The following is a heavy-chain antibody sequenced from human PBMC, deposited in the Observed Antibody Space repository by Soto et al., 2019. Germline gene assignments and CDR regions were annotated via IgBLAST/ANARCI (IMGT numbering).Heavy chain of an antibody. CDR2: VIPTFGTS. D-gene: IGHD6-6*01. J-gene: IGHJ4*02. Sequence: SVKVSCKASGASFSRYALSWVRQAPGQGLEWMGSVIPTFGTSSYAHDFQGRVTITADESTSYMQLSGLRSEDTAVYYCTALGLSTRLDYWGQGTLVTVSS. CDR1: GASFSRYA. CDR3: TALGLSTRLDY. V-gene: IGHV1-69*13.